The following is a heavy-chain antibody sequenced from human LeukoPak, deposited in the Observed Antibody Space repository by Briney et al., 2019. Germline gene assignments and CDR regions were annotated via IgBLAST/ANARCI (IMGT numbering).Heavy chain of an antibody. CDR2: ISGSGGST. CDR1: GFTFSSYG. V-gene: IGHV3-23*01. CDR3: ARDWYHAIDY. Sequence: GGSLRLSCAASGFTFSSYGMSWVRQAPGKGLEWVSAISGSGGSTYYADSVKGRFTISRDNAKNTLYLQMNSLRAEDTAVYYCARDWYHAIDYWGQGTLVTVSS. J-gene: IGHJ4*02. D-gene: IGHD2-2*01.